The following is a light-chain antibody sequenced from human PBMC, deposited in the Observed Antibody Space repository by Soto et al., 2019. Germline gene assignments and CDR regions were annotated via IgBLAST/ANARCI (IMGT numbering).Light chain of an antibody. CDR3: QQYDGYPFT. CDR2: KAS. Sequence: DIQMTQSPSTLSTFVGDRVTITCRASQTISSWLAWFQQKPGKAPKLLIYKASNLESGVPSRFSGSGSGTEFTLTINSLQPDDFATYHCQQYDGYPFTFGGGTKVEIK. J-gene: IGKJ4*01. V-gene: IGKV1-5*03. CDR1: QTISSW.